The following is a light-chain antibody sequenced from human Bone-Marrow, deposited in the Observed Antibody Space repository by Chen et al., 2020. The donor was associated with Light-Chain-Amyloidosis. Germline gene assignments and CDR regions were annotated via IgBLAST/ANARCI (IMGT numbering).Light chain of an antibody. V-gene: IGKV3-20*01. Sequence: EIVLTQAPGALSLSPGERVTISCRASQTIKKNYLAWYQQKPGQAPRLLIFGASSRASVVPDRFGGSGSGTDFTLTICSLEPEDFGVYRCQQYSTAPWTFGHGT. CDR3: QQYSTAPWT. CDR2: GAS. CDR1: QTIKKNY. J-gene: IGKJ2*01.